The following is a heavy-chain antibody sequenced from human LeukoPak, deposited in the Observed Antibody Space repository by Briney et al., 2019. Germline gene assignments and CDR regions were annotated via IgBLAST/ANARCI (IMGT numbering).Heavy chain of an antibody. CDR3: ARGSLASSGGSFFDY. V-gene: IGHV5-51*01. Sequence: GESLKISCQSSGYSFTSYWIGWVRQLPGKGLEWMGIIYPGDSDTKYSPSFQGQVTISADKSISTAYLQWSSLKAPDTAMYYCARGSLASSGGSFFDYWGQGTLVTVSS. CDR1: GYSFTSYW. D-gene: IGHD2-15*01. CDR2: IYPGDSDT. J-gene: IGHJ4*02.